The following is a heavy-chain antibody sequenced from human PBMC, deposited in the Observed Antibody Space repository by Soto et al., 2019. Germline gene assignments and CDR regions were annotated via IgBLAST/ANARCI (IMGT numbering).Heavy chain of an antibody. D-gene: IGHD2-15*01. CDR3: ARGLRTGNYGMDV. Sequence: ASVKVSCKASGGTFDNYAVSWVRQAPGQGFEWMGGIIPMFETVNYAQRFQGRLTIAADESTSTAYMELTSLTSADTAIYFCARGLRTGNYGMDVWGQGTTGTVSS. CDR1: GGTFDNYA. J-gene: IGHJ6*02. CDR2: IIPMFETV. V-gene: IGHV1-69*13.